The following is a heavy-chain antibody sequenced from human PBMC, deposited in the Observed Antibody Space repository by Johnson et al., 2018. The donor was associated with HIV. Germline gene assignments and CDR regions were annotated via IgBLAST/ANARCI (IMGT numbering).Heavy chain of an antibody. J-gene: IGHJ3*02. CDR2: ISYDGSEK. CDR1: GFTFSGSA. Sequence: QVQLVESGGGLVQPGGSLKLSCAASGFTFSGSAMHWVRQAPGKGLEWVAVISYDGSEKYHADSVKGRFTISRDNFMSTFFLQMTSLTPDDTGVYYCAKEDGAVGATTGNAFDIWGQGRMVTVSS. D-gene: IGHD1-26*01. V-gene: IGHV3-30*04. CDR3: AKEDGAVGATTGNAFDI.